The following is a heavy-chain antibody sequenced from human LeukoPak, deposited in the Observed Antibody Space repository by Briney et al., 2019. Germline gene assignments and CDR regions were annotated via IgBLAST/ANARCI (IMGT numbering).Heavy chain of an antibody. CDR2: SRNKANSYTT. CDR1: GFTFSDHY. J-gene: IGHJ4*02. Sequence: GGSLRLSCAASGFTFSDHYMDWVRQTPGKGLEWVGRSRNKANSYTTEYAASVKGRFIISRDDSKNSLFLQMNSLKTDDTAVCYCTRASLSGSFFFYWGQGALVTVSS. D-gene: IGHD1-26*01. V-gene: IGHV3-72*01. CDR3: TRASLSGSFFFY.